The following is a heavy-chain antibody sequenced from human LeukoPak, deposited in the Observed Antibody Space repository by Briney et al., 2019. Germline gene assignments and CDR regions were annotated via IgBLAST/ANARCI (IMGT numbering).Heavy chain of an antibody. J-gene: IGHJ4*02. CDR1: GGSISSYY. CDR3: ARAGWLQPFDY. D-gene: IGHD5-24*01. V-gene: IGHV4-4*09. CDR2: IYTSGST. Sequence: PSETLSLTCTVSGGSISSYYWSWIRQPPGKGLEWIGYIYTSGSTNYNPSLESRVTISVDTSKNQFSVKLSSVTAGETAVYWCARAGWLQPFDYWGQGTLVTVSS.